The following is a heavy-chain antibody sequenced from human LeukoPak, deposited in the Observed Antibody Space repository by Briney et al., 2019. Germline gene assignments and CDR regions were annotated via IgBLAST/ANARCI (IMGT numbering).Heavy chain of an antibody. J-gene: IGHJ4*02. CDR3: ARGAPEYYFDY. D-gene: IGHD1-14*01. Sequence: SETLSLTCAVYGGSFSGYYWGWIRQPPGKGLEWIGEINHSGSTNYNPSLKSRVTISVDTSKNQFSLKLSSVTAADTAVYYCARGAPEYYFDYWGQGTLVTVSS. CDR2: INHSGST. CDR1: GGSFSGYY. V-gene: IGHV4-34*01.